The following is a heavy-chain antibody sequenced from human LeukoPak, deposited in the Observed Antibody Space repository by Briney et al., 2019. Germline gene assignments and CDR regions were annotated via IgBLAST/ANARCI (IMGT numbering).Heavy chain of an antibody. J-gene: IGHJ6*03. CDR1: GFTFSSNA. V-gene: IGHV3-30*04. CDR3: ARDHSNYYYYMDV. D-gene: IGHD2/OR15-2a*01. CDR2: ISYDGSNK. Sequence: GGSLRLSCAASGFTFSSNAMHWVRQAPGKGLEWVAIISYDGSNKYYADSVKGRLTISRDNAKNSLYLQMNSLRAEDTALYYCARDHSNYYYYMDVWGKGTTVTVSS.